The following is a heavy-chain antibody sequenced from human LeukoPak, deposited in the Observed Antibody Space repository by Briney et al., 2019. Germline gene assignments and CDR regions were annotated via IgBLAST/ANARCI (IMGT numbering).Heavy chain of an antibody. D-gene: IGHD2-15*01. Sequence: GGSLRLSCAASGFTVSSTYMSWVRQTPGKGLEWVSVIYSGGKVYYIDSVKGRFTISRGTSKNTLYLQMNSLRVEDTAVYFCAGRHCSDGGCYFDGADPFDYWGQGTLVTVSS. CDR2: IYSGGKV. CDR3: AGRHCSDGGCYFDGADPFDY. CDR1: GFTVSSTY. J-gene: IGHJ4*02. V-gene: IGHV3-53*01.